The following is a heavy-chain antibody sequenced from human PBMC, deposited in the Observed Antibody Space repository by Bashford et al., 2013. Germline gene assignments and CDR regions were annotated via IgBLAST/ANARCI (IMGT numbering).Heavy chain of an antibody. CDR2: ISYQGQND. D-gene: IGHD2-8*02. J-gene: IGHJ5*02. Sequence: GGSLRLSCAASGFTFSSYTMNWVRQAPGKGLDWVASISYQGQNDQYGDSVRGRFTISRDNAKNLVFLQMNSMRVDDTAMYFCARGQGYSTGWYDDWGQGTKVTVSS. V-gene: IGHV3-33*08. CDR1: GFTFSSYT. CDR3: ARGQGYSTGWYDD.